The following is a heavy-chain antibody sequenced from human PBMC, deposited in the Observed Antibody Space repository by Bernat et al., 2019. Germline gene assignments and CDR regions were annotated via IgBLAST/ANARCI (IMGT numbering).Heavy chain of an antibody. CDR1: GGAISSSSYY. D-gene: IGHD4-23*01. CDR2: IYYSGNT. CDR3: ASRLRWTDFDY. Sequence: QLQLQESGPGLVKPSETLSLTCTVSGGAISSSSYYWGWIRQPPGKGLEWIGIIYYSGNTYYNPSLESRVAISLDTSKNQFSLTLSSVPAAETAVYYCASRLRWTDFDYWAREPWSPSPQ. J-gene: IGHJ4*02. V-gene: IGHV4-39*01.